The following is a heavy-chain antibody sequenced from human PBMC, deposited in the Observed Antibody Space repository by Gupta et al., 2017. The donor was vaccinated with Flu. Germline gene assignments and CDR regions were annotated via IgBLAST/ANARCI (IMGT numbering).Heavy chain of an antibody. CDR2: ITSSGRSV. CDR3: ARDRRDLDKGYYYYYMDV. D-gene: IGHD3-9*01. J-gene: IGHJ6*03. CDR1: GITFTEHF. Sequence: HVQFVQSGGGLVNPGGSLEFSCVAPGITFTEHFMSWLCQAPGERPEWGAYITSSGRSVYYADSVKGRFTVTRDNARNSVFLHMHNLRPQDTAIYYCARDRRDLDKGYYYYYMDVWGKGATVTVSS. V-gene: IGHV3-11*01.